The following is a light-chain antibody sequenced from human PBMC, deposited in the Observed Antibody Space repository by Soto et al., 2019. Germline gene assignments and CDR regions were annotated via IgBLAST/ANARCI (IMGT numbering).Light chain of an antibody. CDR2: AKT. Sequence: QSVLAQPPSVSGAPGQRVTISCTGSSSNIGAGYDVHWYQQFPGTAPKLLIYAKTNRPSGVPDRFSGSWSGTAASLAITGLRAEEEADYYCQSYDNSLTGVVFGGGTKLTVL. CDR3: QSYDNSLTGVV. CDR1: SSNIGAGYD. V-gene: IGLV1-40*01. J-gene: IGLJ2*01.